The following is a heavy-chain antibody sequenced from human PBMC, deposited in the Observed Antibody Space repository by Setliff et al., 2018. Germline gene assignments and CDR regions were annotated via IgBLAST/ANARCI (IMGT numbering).Heavy chain of an antibody. V-gene: IGHV7-4-1*02. CDR1: GYTFTSYA. CDR2: INTNTGNP. J-gene: IGHJ2*01. CDR3: ARERGKFSHWYFDL. Sequence: ASVKVSCKSSGYTFTSYALNWVRQAPGQGLEWMGWINTNTGNPTYAQDFTGRFVFSLDTSVSTAYLQISSLKAEDTAVYYCARERGKFSHWYFDLWGRGTLVTVSS.